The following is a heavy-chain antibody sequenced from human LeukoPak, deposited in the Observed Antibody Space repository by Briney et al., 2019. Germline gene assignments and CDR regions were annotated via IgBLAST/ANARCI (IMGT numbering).Heavy chain of an antibody. J-gene: IGHJ4*02. D-gene: IGHD3-10*01. Sequence: SETLSLTCTVSGGSISSSSYHWGWIRQPPGKGLEWIGSIYYSGSTYYNPSLKSRVTISVDTSKNQFSLKLSSVTAADTAVYYCARITMVGGVSLFDYWGQGTLVTVSS. CDR1: GGSISSSSYH. CDR3: ARITMVGGVSLFDY. V-gene: IGHV4-39*01. CDR2: IYYSGST.